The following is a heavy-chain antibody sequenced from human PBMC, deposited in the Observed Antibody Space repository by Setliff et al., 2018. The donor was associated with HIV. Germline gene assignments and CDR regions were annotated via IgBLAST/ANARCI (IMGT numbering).Heavy chain of an antibody. CDR1: AYSINSGYY. Sequence: SETLSLTCAVSAYSINSGYYWGWIRQPPGKGLEWIGSISHSGSIYYNPSPSLKSRVTISVDKSKNQFSLQLSSVTAADTAVYYCARARSSSSFGWFDPWGQGTLVTVSS. D-gene: IGHD6-6*01. CDR2: ISHSGSI. V-gene: IGHV4-38-2*01. J-gene: IGHJ5*02. CDR3: ARARSSSSFGWFDP.